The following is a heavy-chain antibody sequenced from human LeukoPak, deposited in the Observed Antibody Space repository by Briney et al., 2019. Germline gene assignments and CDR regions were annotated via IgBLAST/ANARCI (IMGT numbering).Heavy chain of an antibody. Sequence: GGSLRLSCAASAFTFSSYAMNCVRQAPGKGLEWVSGISGSADNTYYADSVRGRFTIFRDNSKNTVYLQMNSLRAEDAAVYYCAKGNWGDCWGQGTLVIVSS. CDR3: AKGNWGDC. J-gene: IGHJ4*02. CDR1: AFTFSSYA. CDR2: ISGSADNT. D-gene: IGHD7-27*01. V-gene: IGHV3-23*01.